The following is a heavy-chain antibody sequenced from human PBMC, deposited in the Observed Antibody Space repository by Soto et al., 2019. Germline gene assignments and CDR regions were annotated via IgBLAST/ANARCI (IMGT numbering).Heavy chain of an antibody. Sequence: PGGSLRVSCAASGFTFSSYSMNWVRQAPGKGLEWISYISTTSSSIYYADSVKGRFTISRDNAKNSLFLQMNSLRDEDTGVYYCARKGVAFDYWGQGALVTVSS. D-gene: IGHD3-3*01. CDR2: ISTTSSSI. CDR3: ARKGVAFDY. V-gene: IGHV3-48*02. CDR1: GFTFSSYS. J-gene: IGHJ4*02.